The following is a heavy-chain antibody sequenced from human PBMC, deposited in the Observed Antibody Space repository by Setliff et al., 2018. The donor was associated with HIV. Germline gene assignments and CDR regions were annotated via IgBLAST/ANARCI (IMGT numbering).Heavy chain of an antibody. D-gene: IGHD3-22*01. V-gene: IGHV1-69*13. CDR3: ARVASSGYQADAFDI. CDR1: GGTFSSYA. Sequence: ASVKVSCKASGGTFSSYAISWVRQAPGQGLEWMGGIIPMFGTANNAQKFQGRVTITADASTGTAYMELSRLRSEDTAVYYCARVASSGYQADAFDIWGRGTMVTVSS. CDR2: IIPMFGTA. J-gene: IGHJ3*02.